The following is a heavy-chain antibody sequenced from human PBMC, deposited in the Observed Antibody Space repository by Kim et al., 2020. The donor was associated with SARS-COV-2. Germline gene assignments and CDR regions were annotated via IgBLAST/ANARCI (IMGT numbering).Heavy chain of an antibody. D-gene: IGHD2-21*02. CDR2: ISHYNARG. V-gene: IGHV1-18*01. J-gene: IGHJ2*01. CDR3: ARWGVMTAPRSWYFDL. CDR1: GYSFTNYG. Sequence: ASVKVSCKASGYSFTNYGITWVRQAPGQGLEWMGWISHYNARGKTAQKFQGRITMTTATSTSTAYMELRSLTSDDTAVYYCARWGVMTAPRSWYFDLWGRGTLVTVSS.